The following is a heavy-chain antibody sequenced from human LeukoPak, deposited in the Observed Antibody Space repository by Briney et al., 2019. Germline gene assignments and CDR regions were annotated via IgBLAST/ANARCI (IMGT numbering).Heavy chain of an antibody. Sequence: ASVKVSCKASGYTFTTYGISLVRRAPGQGLEWMGWISAYNGNTNYAQKLQGRVTMTTDTSTSTAYMELRSLRSDDTAVYYCARDMITARRNCFDPWGQGTLVTVSS. CDR3: ARDMITARRNCFDP. CDR2: ISAYNGNT. D-gene: IGHD6-6*01. CDR1: GYTFTTYG. V-gene: IGHV1-18*01. J-gene: IGHJ5*02.